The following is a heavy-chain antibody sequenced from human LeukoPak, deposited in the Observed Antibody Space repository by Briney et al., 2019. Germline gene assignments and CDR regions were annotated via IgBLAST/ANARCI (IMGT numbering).Heavy chain of an antibody. V-gene: IGHV4-59*01. D-gene: IGHD2-2*01. CDR2: IYYSGST. Sequence: SETLSLTCTVSGGSISSYNWSWIRQPPGKGLEWIGYIYYSGSTNYNPSLKSRVTISVDTSKNQFSLKLSSVTAADTAVYYCARVKDCSSTSCYAFDYWGQGTLVTVSS. CDR3: ARVKDCSSTSCYAFDY. J-gene: IGHJ4*02. CDR1: GGSISSYN.